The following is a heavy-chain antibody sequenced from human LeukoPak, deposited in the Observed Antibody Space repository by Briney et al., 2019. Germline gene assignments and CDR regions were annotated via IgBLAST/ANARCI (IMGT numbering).Heavy chain of an antibody. Sequence: SVKVSCKASGGTFSSYAIIWVRQAPGQGLEWMGRIIPILGIANYAQKFQGRVTITADKSTSTAYMELSSLRSEDTAVYYCARGRTRSGIAAAGPGAGMDVWGQGTTVTVSS. CDR3: ARGRTRSGIAAAGPGAGMDV. V-gene: IGHV1-69*04. D-gene: IGHD6-13*01. CDR2: IIPILGIA. J-gene: IGHJ6*02. CDR1: GGTFSSYA.